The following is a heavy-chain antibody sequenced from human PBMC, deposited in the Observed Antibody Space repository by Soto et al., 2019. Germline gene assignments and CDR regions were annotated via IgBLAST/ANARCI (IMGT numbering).Heavy chain of an antibody. CDR1: GFTFSSYA. CDR2: ITSSGGST. CDR3: ASEFPVAGTLCFDY. Sequence: EVQLLESGGGLVQPGGSLRLSCAASGFTFSSYAMNWVRQAPGKGLEWVSVITSSGGSTNYADSVKGRFTISRDNSKNTLYLQMNSLRAEDTAVYYCASEFPVAGTLCFDYWGQGTLVTVAS. V-gene: IGHV3-23*01. J-gene: IGHJ4*02. D-gene: IGHD6-19*01.